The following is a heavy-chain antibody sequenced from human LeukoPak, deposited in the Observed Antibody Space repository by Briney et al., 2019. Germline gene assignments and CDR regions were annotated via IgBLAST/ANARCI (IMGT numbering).Heavy chain of an antibody. J-gene: IGHJ4*02. CDR2: IKQDGSEK. D-gene: IGHD3-22*01. Sequence: PGGSLRLSCAASGFTFSSYAMSWVRQAPGKGLEWVANIKQDGSEKYYVDSVKGRFTISRDNAKNSLYLQMNSLRAEDTAVYYCASLSYYYDSSGYLPYYFDYWGQGTLVTVSS. CDR3: ASLSYYYDSSGYLPYYFDY. CDR1: GFTFSSYA. V-gene: IGHV3-7*03.